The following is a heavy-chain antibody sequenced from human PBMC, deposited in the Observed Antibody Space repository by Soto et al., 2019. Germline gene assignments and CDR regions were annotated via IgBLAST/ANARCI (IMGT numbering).Heavy chain of an antibody. V-gene: IGHV4-59*01. D-gene: IGHD3-22*01. CDR1: GSSISSYY. CDR2: LYHSGST. J-gene: IGHJ4*02. CDR3: ARAHSSGYYFDY. Sequence: PSETLSLTCTVSGSSISSYYWNWIRQPPGKGLEWIGYLYHSGSTNYNPSLKSRVTISVDTSKNHFSLRLRSVTAADTAVYYCARAHSSGYYFDYWGQGTPVTVSS.